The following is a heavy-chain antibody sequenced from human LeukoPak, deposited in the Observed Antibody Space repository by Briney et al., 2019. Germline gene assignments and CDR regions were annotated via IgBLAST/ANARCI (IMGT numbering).Heavy chain of an antibody. V-gene: IGHV3-30*02. CDR2: IRYDGSNK. D-gene: IGHD3-22*01. Sequence: HPGGSLRLSCAASGFTFSSYGMHWVRQAPGKGLEWVAFIRYDGSNKYYADFVKGRFTVSRDNSKNTLYLQMNSLRAEDTAVYYCANLLHYSESSGLNYWGQGTLVTVSS. CDR1: GFTFSSYG. J-gene: IGHJ4*02. CDR3: ANLLHYSESSGLNY.